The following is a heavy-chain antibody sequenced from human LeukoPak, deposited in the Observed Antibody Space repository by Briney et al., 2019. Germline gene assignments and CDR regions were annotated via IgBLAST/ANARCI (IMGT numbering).Heavy chain of an antibody. J-gene: IGHJ4*02. V-gene: IGHV3-30*18. D-gene: IGHD2-15*01. CDR2: ISYDGSNK. Sequence: GGSLRLSCAASGFTFSSYGMHWVRQAPGKGLEWVAVISYDGSNKYYADSVKGRFTISRDNSKNTLYLQMNSLRAEDTAVYYCAKDLPVYSVVVAAVDYWGQGTLVTVCS. CDR1: GFTFSSYG. CDR3: AKDLPVYSVVVAAVDY.